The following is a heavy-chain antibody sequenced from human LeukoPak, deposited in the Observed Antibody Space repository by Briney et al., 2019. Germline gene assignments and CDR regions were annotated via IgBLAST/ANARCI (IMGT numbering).Heavy chain of an antibody. Sequence: ASVKVSCKASGYTFTSYAMHWVRQAPGQRLEWMGWINAGNGNTKYSQKFQGRVTITRDTSASTAYMELSSLRSEDTAVYYCARGSCSSTSCFPDYRGQGTLVTVSS. J-gene: IGHJ4*02. CDR2: INAGNGNT. CDR3: ARGSCSSTSCFPDY. V-gene: IGHV1-3*01. CDR1: GYTFTSYA. D-gene: IGHD2-2*01.